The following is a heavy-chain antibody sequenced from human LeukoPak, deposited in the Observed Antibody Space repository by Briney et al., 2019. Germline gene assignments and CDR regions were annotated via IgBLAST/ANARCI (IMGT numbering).Heavy chain of an antibody. CDR3: ASLERGYYDSSGYHVGAFDI. D-gene: IGHD3-22*01. V-gene: IGHV5-51*01. J-gene: IGHJ3*02. Sequence: GESLQISCQGSGYRFTSYWIGWVRPVPGKGLEWMGIIYPGDSDTRYSPSFQGQVTISADKSISTAYLQWSSLKASDTAMYYCASLERGYYDSSGYHVGAFDIWGQGTMVTVSS. CDR2: IYPGDSDT. CDR1: GYRFTSYW.